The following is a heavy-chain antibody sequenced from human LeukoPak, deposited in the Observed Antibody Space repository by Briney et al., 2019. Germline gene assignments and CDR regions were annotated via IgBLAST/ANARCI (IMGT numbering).Heavy chain of an antibody. J-gene: IGHJ6*03. Sequence: GGSLRLSCAASGFTFSDFYMSWIRQAPGQGLEWLSYISTTGYTIYYADSVKGRFTISRDNTQNSLFLQMDSLRVEDTAVYYCARDYASEYMDVWGKGTTVTVSS. CDR1: GFTFSDFY. CDR2: ISTTGYTI. CDR3: ARDYASEYMDV. V-gene: IGHV3-11*04. D-gene: IGHD3-16*01.